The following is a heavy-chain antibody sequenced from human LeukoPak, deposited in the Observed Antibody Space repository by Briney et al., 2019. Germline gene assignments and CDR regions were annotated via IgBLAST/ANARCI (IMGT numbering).Heavy chain of an antibody. CDR2: INPNSGGT. CDR1: GYTFTGYY. V-gene: IGHV1-2*02. D-gene: IGHD4-17*01. CDR3: ARDYGDYDSNWFDR. Sequence: ASVKVSCKASGYTFTGYYMHWVRQAPGQGLEWMGWINPNSGGTNYAQKFQGRVTMTRDTSISTAYMELSRLRSDDTAVYYCARDYGDYDSNWFDRWGQGTLVTVSS. J-gene: IGHJ5*02.